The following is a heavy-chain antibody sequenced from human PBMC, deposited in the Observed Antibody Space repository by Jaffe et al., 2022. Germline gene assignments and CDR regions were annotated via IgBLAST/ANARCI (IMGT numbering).Heavy chain of an antibody. D-gene: IGHD2-15*01. CDR3: ARTLKRRFCSGDNCSHYFDY. CDR2: IYWNDDK. J-gene: IGHJ4*02. CDR1: GFSLRTSGVG. V-gene: IGHV2-5*01. Sequence: QITLKESGPTLVKPTQTLTLTCTFSGFSLRTSGVGVGWIRQPPGKGLEWLTLIYWNDDKRYSPSLKSRLTITKGTSKNQVVLTMANVDPVDTATYYCARTLKRRFCSGDNCSHYFDYWGQGTLVTVSS.